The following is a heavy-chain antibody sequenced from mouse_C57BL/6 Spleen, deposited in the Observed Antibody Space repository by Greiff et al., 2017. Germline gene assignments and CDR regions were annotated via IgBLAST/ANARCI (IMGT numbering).Heavy chain of an antibody. CDR2: INPNNGGT. D-gene: IGHD2-10*01. V-gene: IGHV1-18*01. CDR3: AKKAYFVPCFAS. Sequence: VQLQQSGPELVKPGASVKIPCKASGYTFTDYNMDWVKQSHGKSLEWIGDINPNNGGTIYNQKLKGKATLTVDKSSSNAYMELRRLTSDDTAVYYCAKKAYFVPCFASWGKGTTLTVPS. J-gene: IGHJ2*01. CDR1: GYTFTDYN.